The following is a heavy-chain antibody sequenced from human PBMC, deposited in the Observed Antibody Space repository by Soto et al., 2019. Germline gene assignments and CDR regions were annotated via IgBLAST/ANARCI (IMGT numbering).Heavy chain of an antibody. Sequence: ASVKVSCKASGYTFTSYGISWVRQAPGQGLEWMGWISAYNGNTNYAQKLQGRVTMTTDTSTSTAYMELRSLRSDDTAVYYCARDGLRYFDWFHHHNWFDPWGQGTLVTVSS. J-gene: IGHJ5*02. CDR1: GYTFTSYG. V-gene: IGHV1-18*01. CDR2: ISAYNGNT. CDR3: ARDGLRYFDWFHHHNWFDP. D-gene: IGHD3-9*01.